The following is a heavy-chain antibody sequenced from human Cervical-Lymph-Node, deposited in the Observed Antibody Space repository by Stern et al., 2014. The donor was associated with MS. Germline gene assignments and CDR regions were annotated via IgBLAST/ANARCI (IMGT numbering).Heavy chain of an antibody. V-gene: IGHV3-15*01. Sequence: EVQLVESGGGLVNPGGSLRLSCAASGFAFSNAWMTWVRQAPGKGLEWVGRIKTKTDGGTTDYAAPVKGRFTVSRDDSKNTLYLQMSSLKIEDTAVYFCSVPSGSHLKFWGQGTLVTVSS. J-gene: IGHJ4*02. CDR2: IKTKTDGGTT. D-gene: IGHD2-15*01. CDR1: GFAFSNAW. CDR3: SVPSGSHLKF.